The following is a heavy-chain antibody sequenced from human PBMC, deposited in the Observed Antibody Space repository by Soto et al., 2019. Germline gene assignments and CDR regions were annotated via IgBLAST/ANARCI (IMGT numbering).Heavy chain of an antibody. D-gene: IGHD6-19*01. J-gene: IGHJ3*02. V-gene: IGHV3-30-3*01. Sequence: QVQLVESGGGVVQPGRSLRLSCAASGFTFSSYAMHWVRQAPGKGLEWVAVISYDGSNKYYADSVKGRFTISRDNSKNTLYLQMNSLRAWDKAVYYCGREEWLKVSFGIWGQGKMVTVSS. CDR1: GFTFSSYA. CDR3: GREEWLKVSFGI. CDR2: ISYDGSNK.